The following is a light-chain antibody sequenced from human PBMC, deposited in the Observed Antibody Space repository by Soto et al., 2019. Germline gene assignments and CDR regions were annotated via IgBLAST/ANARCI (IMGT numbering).Light chain of an antibody. J-gene: IGLJ1*01. V-gene: IGLV1-44*01. CDR3: ATWGVGLNGYV. CDR2: RDN. Sequence: QSVLTQPPSASGTPGQRVTISCSGSSSNIGGNAVNWYQQLPGTAPKLLIYRDNQRPSGVPDRFSGSKSGTSASLAISGLQSEDEADYYCATWGVGLNGYVFASGTKVTVL. CDR1: SSNIGGNA.